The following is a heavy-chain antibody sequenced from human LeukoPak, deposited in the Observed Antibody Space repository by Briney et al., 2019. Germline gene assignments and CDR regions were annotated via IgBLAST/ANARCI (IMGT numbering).Heavy chain of an antibody. CDR3: ARRPSYYDFWSGYPNWFDP. Sequence: SETLSLTCAVYGGSFSGYYWSWIRQPPGKGLEWIGEINHSGSTNYNPSLKSRVTISVDTSKNQFSLKLSSVTAADTAVYYCARRPSYYDFWSGYPNWFDPWGQGTLVTVSS. CDR2: INHSGST. D-gene: IGHD3-3*01. V-gene: IGHV4-34*01. CDR1: GGSFSGYY. J-gene: IGHJ5*02.